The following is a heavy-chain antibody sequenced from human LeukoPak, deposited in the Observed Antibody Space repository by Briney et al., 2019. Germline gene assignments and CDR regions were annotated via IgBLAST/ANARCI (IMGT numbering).Heavy chain of an antibody. CDR2: IYYRGST. J-gene: IGHJ4*02. V-gene: IGHV4-39*07. CDR3: AREVDPDYLAFFDY. CDR1: GGSISSSSYY. Sequence: SETLSLTCTVSGGSISSSSYYWGWLRQPPGKGLEWIGSIYYRGSTYYNPSLKSRVTISVDTSKNQFSLKLSSVTAADTAVYYCAREVDPDYLAFFDYWGQGTQVTVSS. D-gene: IGHD2/OR15-2a*01.